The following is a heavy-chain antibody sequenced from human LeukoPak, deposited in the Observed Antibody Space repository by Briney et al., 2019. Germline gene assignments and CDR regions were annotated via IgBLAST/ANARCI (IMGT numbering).Heavy chain of an antibody. V-gene: IGHV3-30*04. J-gene: IGHJ4*02. CDR2: ISYDGSNK. D-gene: IGHD3-16*01. CDR3: ARFPDTYYFDY. CDR1: GFTFSSYA. Sequence: GGSLRLSCAASGFTFSSYAMHWVRQAPGKGLEWVAVISYDGSNKYCADSVKGRFTISRDNAKNSLYLQMNSLRAEDTAVYYCARFPDTYYFDYWGQGTLVTVSS.